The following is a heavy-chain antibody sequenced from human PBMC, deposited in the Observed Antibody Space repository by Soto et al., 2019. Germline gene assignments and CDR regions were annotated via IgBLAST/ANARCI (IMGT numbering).Heavy chain of an antibody. V-gene: IGHV1-2*07. CDR1: GYTFTDYY. CDR2: INPNSGGT. D-gene: IGHD1-26*01. Sequence: QVQLVQSGAEVKKPGASVKVSCKASGYTFTDYYLHWVRQVPGQGLEWMGWINPNSGGTKYVHEFQGRVTMTRDTSSNTDYRELRALRSADTAVYYCAREFALKARLNSGSLHFDSWGQGTLVTVSS. CDR3: AREFALKARLNSGSLHFDS. J-gene: IGHJ4*02.